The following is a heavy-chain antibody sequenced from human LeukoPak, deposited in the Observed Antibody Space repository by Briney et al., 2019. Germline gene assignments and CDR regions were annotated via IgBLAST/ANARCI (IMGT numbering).Heavy chain of an antibody. Sequence: ASVKVSCRASGYTFTSYGISWVRQAPGQGLEWMGWISAYNGNTNYAQKLQGRVTMTTDTSKSTAYMELRSLRSDDTAVYYCARNWPDVFYYDSSHYVFDIWGQGTMVTVSS. CDR3: ARNWPDVFYYDSSHYVFDI. J-gene: IGHJ3*02. D-gene: IGHD3-22*01. CDR2: ISAYNGNT. CDR1: GYTFTSYG. V-gene: IGHV1-18*01.